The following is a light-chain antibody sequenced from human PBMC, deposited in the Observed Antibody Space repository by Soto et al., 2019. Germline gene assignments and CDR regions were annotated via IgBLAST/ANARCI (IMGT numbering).Light chain of an antibody. Sequence: DIQVTQSPSSLSASVGDRVTITCRTSQSISSYLNWYQLKPGNAPKLLIYAAHSLKSGVPSRFRGSGSGTDFTLTIYSLQPEDFTTYFCQQSYTTPWTFGQGTQVEVK. CDR1: QSISSY. CDR2: AAH. J-gene: IGKJ1*01. CDR3: QQSYTTPWT. V-gene: IGKV1-39*01.